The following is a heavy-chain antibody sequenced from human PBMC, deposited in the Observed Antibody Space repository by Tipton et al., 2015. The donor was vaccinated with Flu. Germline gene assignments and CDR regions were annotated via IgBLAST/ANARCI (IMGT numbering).Heavy chain of an antibody. CDR3: ASLRPGVGKDV. CDR2: IYYSGNT. J-gene: IGHJ6*02. V-gene: IGHV4-39*07. D-gene: IGHD1-26*01. Sequence: TLSLTCTVSGGSISSISHYWGWIRQSPGKGLEWIVSIYYSGNTYYNPSLKSRVTISVDTSKNQFFLKVNFVTAADTAVYDCASLRPGVGKDVWGQGTTVIVS. CDR1: GGSISSISHY.